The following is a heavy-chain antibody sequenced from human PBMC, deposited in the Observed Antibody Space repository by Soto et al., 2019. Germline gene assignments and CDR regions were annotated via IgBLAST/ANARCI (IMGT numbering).Heavy chain of an antibody. CDR3: ARDSVRYCTDGVCYQAYYYFAIDV. V-gene: IGHV1-18*01. D-gene: IGHD2-8*01. CDR1: GYTFSSYG. Sequence: GASVKVSCKASGYTFSSYGISWVRQAPGQGLEWMGWMGAANGNRNYAQNLQGRVTMTTDTSTRTAYMELRSLISDDTAVYYCARDSVRYCTDGVCYQAYYYFAIDVWGQGTTVTVSS. CDR2: MGAANGNR. J-gene: IGHJ6*02.